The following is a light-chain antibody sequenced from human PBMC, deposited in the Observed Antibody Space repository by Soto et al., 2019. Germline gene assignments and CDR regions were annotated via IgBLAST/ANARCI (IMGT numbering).Light chain of an antibody. V-gene: IGKV1-6*01. Sequence: AIQMTQSPSSLSASVGDRVTITCRASQGIRNDLFWYQQKPGKAPKLLIYAASSLQTGVPSRFSGSGSGTDFTLTISSLQPEDFATYYCLQDYNYPLTFGGGTKVEI. CDR2: AAS. CDR1: QGIRND. J-gene: IGKJ4*01. CDR3: LQDYNYPLT.